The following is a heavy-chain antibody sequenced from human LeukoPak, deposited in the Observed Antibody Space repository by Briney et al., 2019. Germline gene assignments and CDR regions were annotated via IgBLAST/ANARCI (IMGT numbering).Heavy chain of an antibody. CDR2: INPNSGGT. CDR1: GYTFTGYY. D-gene: IGHD3-3*01. V-gene: IGHV1-2*02. J-gene: IGHJ3*02. CDR3: ARAAFFFGVVRDAFDI. Sequence: ASVKVSCKASGYTFTGYYMHWVRQAPGQGLEWMGWINPNSGGTNYAQKFQGRVTMTRDTSISTAYMELSRLRSDDTAVYYCARAAFFFGVVRDAFDIWGQGTMVTVSS.